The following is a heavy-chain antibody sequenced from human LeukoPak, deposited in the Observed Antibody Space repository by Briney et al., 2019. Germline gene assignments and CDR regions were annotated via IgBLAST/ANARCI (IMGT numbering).Heavy chain of an antibody. J-gene: IGHJ6*02. CDR2: FDPEDGET. CDR1: GYTLTELS. D-gene: IGHD2-15*01. CDR3: ATRYCSGGNCYYGMDV. Sequence: ASVKVSCKVSGYTLTELSMHWVRQTPGKGLEWMGGFDPEDGETIYAQKFQGRVTMTEDTSTDTAYMELSSLRSEDTAVYYCATRYCSGGNCYYGMDVWGQGTTVTVSS. V-gene: IGHV1-24*01.